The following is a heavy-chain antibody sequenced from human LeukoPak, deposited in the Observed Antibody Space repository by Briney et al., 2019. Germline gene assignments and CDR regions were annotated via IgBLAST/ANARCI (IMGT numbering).Heavy chain of an antibody. CDR2: ISAYNGNT. V-gene: IGHV1-18*01. CDR1: GYTFTSYG. Sequence: ASVKVSCKASGYTFTSYGISWVRQAPGQGLEWMGWISAYNGNTNYAQKLQGRVTMTTDTSTSTAYMELRSLRSDDTAVYYCAARYDYVWGSYRIDAFDIWGQGTMVAVSS. CDR3: AARYDYVWGSYRIDAFDI. J-gene: IGHJ3*02. D-gene: IGHD3-16*02.